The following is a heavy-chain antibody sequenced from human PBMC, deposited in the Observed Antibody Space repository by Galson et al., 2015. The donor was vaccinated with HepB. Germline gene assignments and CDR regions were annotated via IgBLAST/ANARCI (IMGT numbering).Heavy chain of an antibody. V-gene: IGHV1-69*02. J-gene: IGHJ4*02. Sequence: SVKVSCKASGGTFSSYTISWVRQAPGQGLEWMGRIIPILGIANYAQKFQGRVTITADKSTSTAYMELSSLRSEDTAVYYCARNSGSYSKPFDYWGQGTLVTVSS. CDR3: ARNSGSYSKPFDY. CDR1: GGTFSSYT. D-gene: IGHD3-10*01. CDR2: IIPILGIA.